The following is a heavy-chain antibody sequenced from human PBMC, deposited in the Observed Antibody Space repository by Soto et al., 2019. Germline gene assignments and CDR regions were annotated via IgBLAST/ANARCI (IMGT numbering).Heavy chain of an antibody. D-gene: IGHD2-2*02. CDR3: ARDFVKSDIVVVPAAIGRGYYYYGMDV. J-gene: IGHJ6*02. Sequence: ASVKVSCKASGYTFTGYYVHWVRQAPGQGLEWMGWINPNSGGTNYAQKFQGRVTMTRDTSISTAYMELSRLRSDDTAVYYCARDFVKSDIVVVPAAIGRGYYYYGMDVWGQGTTVTVSS. CDR1: GYTFTGYY. V-gene: IGHV1-2*02. CDR2: INPNSGGT.